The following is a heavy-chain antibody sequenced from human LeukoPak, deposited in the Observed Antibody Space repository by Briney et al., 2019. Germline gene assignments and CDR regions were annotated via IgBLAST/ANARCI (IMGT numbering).Heavy chain of an antibody. V-gene: IGHV4-39*01. CDR1: GGSISSSSYY. Sequence: SETLSLTRTVSGGSISSSSYYWGWIRQPPGKGLEWIGSICYSGSTYYNPSLKSRVTISVDTSKNQFSLKLSSVTAADTAVYYCASNSIAVAGTSYFDYWGQGTLVTVSS. CDR2: ICYSGST. D-gene: IGHD6-19*01. CDR3: ASNSIAVAGTSYFDY. J-gene: IGHJ4*02.